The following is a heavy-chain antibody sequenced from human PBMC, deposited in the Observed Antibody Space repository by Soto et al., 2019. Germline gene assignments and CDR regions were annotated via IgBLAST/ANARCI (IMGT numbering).Heavy chain of an antibody. CDR2: ISGSGGST. CDR1: GFTFSSYA. V-gene: IGHV3-23*01. J-gene: IGHJ6*02. CDR3: AKVLGYCSSTSCAGRMDV. D-gene: IGHD2-2*01. Sequence: EVQLLESGGGLVQPGGSLRLSCAASGFTFSSYAMSWVRQAPGKGLEWVSAISGSGGSTYYADSVKGRFTISRDNSKNTLYLQMNSLRAEDTAVYYCAKVLGYCSSTSCAGRMDVWGQGTTVTVSS.